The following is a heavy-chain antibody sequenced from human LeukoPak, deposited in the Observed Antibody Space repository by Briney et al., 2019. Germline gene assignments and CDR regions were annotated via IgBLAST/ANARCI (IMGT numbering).Heavy chain of an antibody. D-gene: IGHD3-10*01. CDR3: ARLPMVRGVTPFDY. V-gene: IGHV1-2*02. CDR2: INPNSGGT. Sequence: ASVKVSCKASGYTFTGYYMHWVRQAPGQGLEWMGWINPNSGGTNYAQKFQGRVTMTRDTSISTAYMEPSRLRSDDTAVYYCARLPMVRGVTPFDYWGQGTLVTVSS. J-gene: IGHJ4*02. CDR1: GYTFTGYY.